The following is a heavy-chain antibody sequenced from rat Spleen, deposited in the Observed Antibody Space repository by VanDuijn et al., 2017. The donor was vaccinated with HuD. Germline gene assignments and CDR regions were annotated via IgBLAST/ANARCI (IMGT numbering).Heavy chain of an antibody. CDR1: GFTFSNYD. CDR2: ISPSGGST. J-gene: IGHJ1*01. Sequence: EVQLVESGGGLVQPGRSLKLSCAASGFTFSNYDMAWVRQAPTKGLEWVASISPSGGSTYYRDSVKGRFTVSRDNAKSTLYLQMDSLRSEDTATYYCARPHYNNYDWYVDFWGPGTMVTVSS. V-gene: IGHV5-25*01. D-gene: IGHD1-10*01. CDR3: ARPHYNNYDWYVDF.